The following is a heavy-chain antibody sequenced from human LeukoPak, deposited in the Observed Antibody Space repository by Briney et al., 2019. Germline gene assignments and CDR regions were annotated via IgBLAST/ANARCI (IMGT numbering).Heavy chain of an antibody. CDR3: ARVQSQSYYYYYYMDV. Sequence: ASVKVSCKASGYTFTSYGISWVRQAPGQGLEWMGWISAYNGNTNYAQKFQGRVTITADKSTSTAYMELSSLRSEDTAVYYCARVQSQSYYYYYYMDVWGKGTTVTVSS. CDR1: GYTFTSYG. D-gene: IGHD6-19*01. J-gene: IGHJ6*03. V-gene: IGHV1-18*01. CDR2: ISAYNGNT.